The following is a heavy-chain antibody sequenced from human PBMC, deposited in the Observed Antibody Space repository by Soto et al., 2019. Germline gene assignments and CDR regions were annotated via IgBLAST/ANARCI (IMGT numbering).Heavy chain of an antibody. Sequence: QVQLQESGPGLVKPSQTLSLTCTVSGGSISNGGYYWSWIRQLPGKGLEWIGYIYFSGGTFYNPSLRSRVNMSVDTSKHQFSLKLSSVTAADTAVYYCARGPLHPRDSYLRPYFDYWGQGTLVSVSS. D-gene: IGHD2-21*01. CDR2: IYFSGGT. V-gene: IGHV4-31*03. CDR1: GGSISNGGYY. CDR3: ARGPLHPRDSYLRPYFDY. J-gene: IGHJ4*02.